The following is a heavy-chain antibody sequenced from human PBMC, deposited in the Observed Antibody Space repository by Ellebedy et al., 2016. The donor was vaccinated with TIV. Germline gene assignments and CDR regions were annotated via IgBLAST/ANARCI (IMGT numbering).Heavy chain of an antibody. J-gene: IGHJ4*02. CDR1: GFPLSTYW. CDR2: TKQDGSAK. D-gene: IGHD3-10*01. Sequence: PGGSLRLSCEASGFPLSTYWMGWVRQAAGKGLEWVANTKQDGSAKYYVDSVMGRFTISRDNAKNSLYLQMDSLRAEDTAVYFCARAPRGGTDYWGQGTLVTVSS. V-gene: IGHV3-7*03. CDR3: ARAPRGGTDY.